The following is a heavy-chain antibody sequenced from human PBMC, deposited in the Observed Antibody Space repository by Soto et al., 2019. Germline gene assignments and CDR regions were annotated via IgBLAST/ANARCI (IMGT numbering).Heavy chain of an antibody. D-gene: IGHD3-22*01. J-gene: IGHJ3*02. Sequence: ASGKVCCKASGYTFTGYYMHWLRQAPGQGLEWMGWINPNSGGTNYAQKFQGWVTMTRDTSISTAYMELSRLRSDDTAVYYCARGDDYYDSSGNGDAFDIWGQGTMVTVSS. CDR2: INPNSGGT. V-gene: IGHV1-2*04. CDR3: ARGDDYYDSSGNGDAFDI. CDR1: GYTFTGYY.